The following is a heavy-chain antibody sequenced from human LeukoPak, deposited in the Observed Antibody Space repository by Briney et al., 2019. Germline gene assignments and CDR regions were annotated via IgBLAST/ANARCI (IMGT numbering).Heavy chain of an antibody. D-gene: IGHD2-21*02. CDR2: ISGTSSDT. CDR3: ARTAREPDV. J-gene: IGHJ6*02. Sequence: GGSLRLSCAASGFTFSDYYMSWIRQAPGRGLEYISYISGTSSDTNYADSVKGRFTISRDNAKNSLYLQMNSLRAEDTAVYYCARTAREPDVRGQGTTVTVSS. CDR1: GFTFSDYY. V-gene: IGHV3-11*03.